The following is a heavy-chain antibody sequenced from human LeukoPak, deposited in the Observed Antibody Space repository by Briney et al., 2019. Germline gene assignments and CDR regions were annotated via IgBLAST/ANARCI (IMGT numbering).Heavy chain of an antibody. CDR2: ISAYNGNT. CDR3: ARAIVGATLIFSIDY. D-gene: IGHD1-26*01. Sequence: GASVKVSCKASGYTFTSYGISWVRQAPGQGLEWMGWISAYNGNTNYAQKLQGRVTMTTDTSTSTAYMELRSLGSDDTAVYYCARAIVGATLIFSIDYWGQGTLVTVSS. J-gene: IGHJ4*02. CDR1: GYTFTSYG. V-gene: IGHV1-18*01.